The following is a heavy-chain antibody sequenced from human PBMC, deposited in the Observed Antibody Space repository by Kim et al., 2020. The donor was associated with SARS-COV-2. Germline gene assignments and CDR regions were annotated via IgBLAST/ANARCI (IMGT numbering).Heavy chain of an antibody. Sequence: TSHNPSHKGRVTISVDPSKTQFPLRLSSVTAADTAVYYCARHLRNWYFDLWGRGTLVTVSS. CDR3: ARHLRNWYFDL. J-gene: IGHJ2*01. V-gene: IGHV4-39*01. CDR2: T.